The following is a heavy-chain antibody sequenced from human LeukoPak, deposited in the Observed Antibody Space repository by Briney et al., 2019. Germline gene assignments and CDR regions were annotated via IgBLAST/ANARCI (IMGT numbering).Heavy chain of an antibody. Sequence: PSGTLSLTCAVSGGSISSSNWWSWVRQPPGKGLEWIGEIYHSGSTNYNPSLKSRVTISVDKSKNQFSLKLSSVTAADTAVYYCARTRYSSGWYHFYFDYWGQGTLVTVSS. CDR1: GGSISSSNW. CDR2: IYHSGST. CDR3: ARTRYSSGWYHFYFDY. D-gene: IGHD6-19*01. J-gene: IGHJ4*02. V-gene: IGHV4-4*02.